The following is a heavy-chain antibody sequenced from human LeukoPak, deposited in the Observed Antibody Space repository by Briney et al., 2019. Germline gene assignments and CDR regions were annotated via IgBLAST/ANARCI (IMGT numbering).Heavy chain of an antibody. Sequence: GESLRLSCAASGFTFSSYGMHWVRQAPGKGLEWVAVISYDGSNKYYADSVKGRFTISRDNSKNTLYLQMNSLRAEDTAVYYCAGYDILTGQNDAFDIWGQGTMVTVSS. CDR2: ISYDGSNK. J-gene: IGHJ3*02. D-gene: IGHD3-9*01. CDR1: GFTFSSYG. V-gene: IGHV3-30*03. CDR3: AGYDILTGQNDAFDI.